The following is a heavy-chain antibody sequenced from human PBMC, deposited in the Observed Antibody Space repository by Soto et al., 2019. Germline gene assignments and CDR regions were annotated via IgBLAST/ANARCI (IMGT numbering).Heavy chain of an antibody. V-gene: IGHV1-18*01. J-gene: IGHJ4*02. Sequence: GASVKVSCKASGYTFTSYGISWVRQAPGQGLEGMGWISAYNGNTNYAQKLQGRVTMTTDTSTSTAYMELRSLRSDDTAVYYCARDRIVPGWFGELSIPFDDWGQGTLVTVSS. CDR1: GYTFTSYG. D-gene: IGHD3-10*01. CDR2: ISAYNGNT. CDR3: ARDRIVPGWFGELSIPFDD.